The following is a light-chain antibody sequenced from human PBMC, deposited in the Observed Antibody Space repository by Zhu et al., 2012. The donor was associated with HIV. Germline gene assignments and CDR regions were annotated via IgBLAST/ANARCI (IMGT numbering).Light chain of an antibody. CDR2: GAS. CDR1: QSVSSN. Sequence: ETVMTQSPATLSVSPGARATLSCRASQSVSSNLAWYQKKPGQAPRXLIYGASTRPPGIPARFSGSGSGTEFTLTISSLQSEDFAVYYCHQYNNWPLWTFGQGTKVEL. CDR3: HQYNNWPLWT. J-gene: IGKJ1*01. V-gene: IGKV3-15*01.